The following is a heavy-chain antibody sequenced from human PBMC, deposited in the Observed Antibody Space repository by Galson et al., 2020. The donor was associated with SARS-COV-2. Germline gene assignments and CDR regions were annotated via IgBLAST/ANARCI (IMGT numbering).Heavy chain of an antibody. V-gene: IGHV1-24*01. CDR1: GYTLTELS. Sequence: KISCKVSGYTLTELSMHWVRQAPGKGLEWMGGFDPEDGETIYAQKFQGRVTMTEDTSTDTAYMELSSLRSEDTAVYYCATASAIVVVPAASWFDPWGQGTLVTVSS. D-gene: IGHD2-2*01. J-gene: IGHJ5*02. CDR2: FDPEDGET. CDR3: ATASAIVVVPAASWFDP.